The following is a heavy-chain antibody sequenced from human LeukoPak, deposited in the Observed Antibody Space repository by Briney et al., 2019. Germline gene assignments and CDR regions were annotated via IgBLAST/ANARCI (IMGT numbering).Heavy chain of an antibody. CDR1: GFTVSSNY. Sequence: GFLRLSCAASGFTVSSNYMSWVRQAPGKGLEWVSVIYSGGSTYYADSVTGRFTISRDNSNNTLYLQMNSLRAEDTAVYYCARMGDYYYYYGMDVWGQGTTVTVSS. CDR2: IYSGGST. D-gene: IGHD3-16*01. CDR3: ARMGDYYYYYGMDV. V-gene: IGHV3-53*01. J-gene: IGHJ6*02.